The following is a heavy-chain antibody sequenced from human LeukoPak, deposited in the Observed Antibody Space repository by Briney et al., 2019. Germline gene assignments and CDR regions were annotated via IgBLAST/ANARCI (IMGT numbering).Heavy chain of an antibody. CDR1: EFSVGSNY. V-gene: IGHV3-66*01. Sequence: GGSLRLSCAASEFSVGSNYMTWVRQAPGKGLEWVSLIYSGGSTYYADSVKGRFTISRDNSKNTLYLQMNSLRAEDTAVYYCARDWIFGVPHAFDIWGQGTMVTVSS. CDR2: IYSGGST. CDR3: ARDWIFGVPHAFDI. D-gene: IGHD3-3*01. J-gene: IGHJ3*02.